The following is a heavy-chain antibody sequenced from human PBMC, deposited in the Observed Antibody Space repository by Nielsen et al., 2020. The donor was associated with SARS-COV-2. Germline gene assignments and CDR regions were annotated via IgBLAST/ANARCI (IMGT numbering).Heavy chain of an antibody. CDR1: GYTFTSYA. CDR3: AREVGVYSTPAKYYYYGMDV. Sequence: ASVKASCKASGYTFTSYAMHWVRQAPGQRLEWMGWINAGNGNTKYSQKFQGRVTITRDTSASTAYMELSSLRSEDTAVYYCAREVGVYSTPAKYYYYGMDVWGQGTTVTVSS. J-gene: IGHJ6*02. CDR2: INAGNGNT. D-gene: IGHD6-13*01. V-gene: IGHV1-3*01.